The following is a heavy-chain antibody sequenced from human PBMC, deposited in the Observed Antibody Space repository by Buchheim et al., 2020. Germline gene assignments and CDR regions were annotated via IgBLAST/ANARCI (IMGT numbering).Heavy chain of an antibody. D-gene: IGHD3-3*01. Sequence: EVQLVESGGGLVQPGGSLTLSCAASGFTFTNSWMHWVRRAPGNGLVWISHINSEGSSTTYADSVKGRFTISRDNAKNTVYLQMHSLRAEDTAVYYCARSGYDFWSGYHFDYWSQGTL. CDR2: INSEGSST. V-gene: IGHV3-74*03. CDR1: GFTFTNSW. J-gene: IGHJ4*02. CDR3: ARSGYDFWSGYHFDY.